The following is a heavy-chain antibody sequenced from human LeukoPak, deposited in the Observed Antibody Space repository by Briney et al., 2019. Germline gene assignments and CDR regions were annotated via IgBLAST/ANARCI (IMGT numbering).Heavy chain of an antibody. J-gene: IGHJ6*02. CDR3: ARVRVRAVLITYYYYSMDV. V-gene: IGHV3-30*04. CDR2: ISYDGGNK. Sequence: GTSLRLSCAASGFSFSSYAIHWVRQAPGKGLQWVALISYDGGNKDYANSVKGRFTISRDNSKNTLDLQMNSLRAEDTAVYYCARVRVRAVLITYYYYSMDVWGQGTTVTVSS. CDR1: GFSFSSYA. D-gene: IGHD3-10*01.